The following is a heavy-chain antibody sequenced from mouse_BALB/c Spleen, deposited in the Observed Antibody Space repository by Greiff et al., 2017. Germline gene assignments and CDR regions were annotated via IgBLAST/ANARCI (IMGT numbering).Heavy chain of an antibody. CDR3: ARAYYGYFDY. CDR1: GYTFTDYA. D-gene: IGHD1-1*01. Sequence: QVQLKESGAELVRPGVSVKISCKGSGYTFTDYAMHWVKQSHAKSLEWIGVISTYYGDASYNQKFKGKATMTVDKSSSTAYMELARLTSEDSAIYYCARAYYGYFDYWGQGTTLTVSS. CDR2: ISTYYGDA. J-gene: IGHJ2*01. V-gene: IGHV1S137*01.